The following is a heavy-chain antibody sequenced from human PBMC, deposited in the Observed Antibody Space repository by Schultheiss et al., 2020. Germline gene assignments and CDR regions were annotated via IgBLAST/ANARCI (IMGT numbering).Heavy chain of an antibody. CDR3: ARRSSGYYLRNAFDI. J-gene: IGHJ3*02. V-gene: IGHV4-39*01. CDR1: GGSISSSSYY. D-gene: IGHD3-22*01. Sequence: SQTLSLTCTVSGGSISSSSYYWGWIRQPPGKGLEWIGSIYYSGSTYYNPSLKSRVTISVDTSKNQFSLKLSSVTAADTAVYYCARRSSGYYLRNAFDIWGQGTMVTVSS. CDR2: IYYSGST.